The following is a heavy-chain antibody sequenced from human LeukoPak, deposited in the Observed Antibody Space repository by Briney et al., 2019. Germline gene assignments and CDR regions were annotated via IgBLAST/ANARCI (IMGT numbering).Heavy chain of an antibody. D-gene: IGHD6-13*01. V-gene: IGHV4-59*01. J-gene: IGHJ4*02. Sequence: SETLSLTCTVSGGSISTYHWSWIRQPPGKGLEWIGYIYYSGDTRQNPSLNSRATISVDTSKNQFSLKLKSVAAADTAVYYCARAPRIAAAASQLDYWGQGTLVTVSS. CDR3: ARAPRIAAAASQLDY. CDR2: IYYSGDT. CDR1: GGSISTYH.